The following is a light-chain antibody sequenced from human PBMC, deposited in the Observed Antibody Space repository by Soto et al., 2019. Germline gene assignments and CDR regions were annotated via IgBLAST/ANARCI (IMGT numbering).Light chain of an antibody. V-gene: IGKV3-20*01. CDR3: QQYVSSLT. CDR1: QSVSSNY. Sequence: IVLTQSPGTLSLSPGERATLSCRASQSVSSNYLAWYQQKPGQAPRLLFYGASSRATGIPDRFSGSGSGTDFTLTISRLEPEDFAVYYCQQYVSSLTFGGGTKVEIK. CDR2: GAS. J-gene: IGKJ4*01.